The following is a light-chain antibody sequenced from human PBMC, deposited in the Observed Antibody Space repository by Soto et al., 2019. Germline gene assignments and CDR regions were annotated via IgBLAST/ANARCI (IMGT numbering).Light chain of an antibody. Sequence: QSALTQPPSASGSPGQSVTISCTGTSSDVGGYHYVSWYQQHPGKAPKLVIYEVSKRPSGVPDRFSGSKSGNTASLTVSGLQAEDEANYYCSSFAGSNNGIFGGGTKLTVL. CDR3: SSFAGSNNGI. J-gene: IGLJ2*01. CDR2: EVS. V-gene: IGLV2-8*01. CDR1: SSDVGGYHY.